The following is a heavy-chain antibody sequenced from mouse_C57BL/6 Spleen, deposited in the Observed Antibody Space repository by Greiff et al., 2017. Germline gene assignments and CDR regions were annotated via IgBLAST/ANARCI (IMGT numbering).Heavy chain of an antibody. CDR2: ILPGSGST. D-gene: IGHD3-2*02. V-gene: IGHV1-9*01. CDR1: GYTFTGYW. J-gene: IGHJ2*01. Sequence: QVQLQQSGAELMKPGASVKLSCKATGYTFTGYWIEWVKQRPGHGLEWIGEILPGSGSTNYNDKFKGKATFTADTSSNTAYMQLSSLTTEDSDIYYCARAAQATFPYYFDYWGQGTTLTVSS. CDR3: ARAAQATFPYYFDY.